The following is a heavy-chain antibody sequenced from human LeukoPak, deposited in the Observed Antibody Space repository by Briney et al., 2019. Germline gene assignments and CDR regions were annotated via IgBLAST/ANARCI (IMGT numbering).Heavy chain of an antibody. Sequence: GASVKVSCKASGGTFSSYAISWVRQAPGQGLEWMGWISAYNGNTNYAQKLQGRVTMTTDTSTSTAYMELRSLRSDDTAVYYCAREDILTGYYMYYWGQGTLVTVSS. CDR2: ISAYNGNT. CDR3: AREDILTGYYMYY. V-gene: IGHV1-18*01. J-gene: IGHJ4*02. D-gene: IGHD3-9*01. CDR1: GGTFSSYA.